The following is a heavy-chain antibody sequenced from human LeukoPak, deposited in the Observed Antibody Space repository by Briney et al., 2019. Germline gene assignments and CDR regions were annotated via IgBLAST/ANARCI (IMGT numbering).Heavy chain of an antibody. Sequence: GRSLRLSCAGAGFTFSTYAMHWVRQAPGKGLEWVAAVSYDGSKKYHVDSVKGRFTVSRDNSKNTLYLQVNSLRAEDTALYYCAKGTTLSEYFFDYWGQGTLVTVSS. CDR3: AKGTTLSEYFFDY. J-gene: IGHJ4*02. V-gene: IGHV3-30*18. D-gene: IGHD1/OR15-1a*01. CDR2: VSYDGSKK. CDR1: GFTFSTYA.